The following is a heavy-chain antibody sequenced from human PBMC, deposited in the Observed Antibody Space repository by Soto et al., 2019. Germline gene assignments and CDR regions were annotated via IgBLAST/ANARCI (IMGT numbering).Heavy chain of an antibody. Sequence: GGSLRLSCAASGFTFSSYAMHWVRQATGKGLEWVAVISYDGSNKYYADSVKGRFTISRDNSKNTLYLQMNSLRAEDTAVYYCARARSIAAAGHYGMDVWGQGTTVTVSS. J-gene: IGHJ6*02. CDR3: ARARSIAAAGHYGMDV. D-gene: IGHD6-13*01. V-gene: IGHV3-30-3*01. CDR2: ISYDGSNK. CDR1: GFTFSSYA.